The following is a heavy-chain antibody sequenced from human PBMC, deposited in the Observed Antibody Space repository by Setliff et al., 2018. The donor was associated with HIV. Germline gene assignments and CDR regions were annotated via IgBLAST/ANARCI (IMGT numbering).Heavy chain of an antibody. J-gene: IGHJ5*02. V-gene: IGHV4-34*01. CDR2: INHSGST. CDR1: GGSFSGYY. CDR3: ARMDLGYCSGGSCYLGWFDP. D-gene: IGHD2-15*01. Sequence: SETLSLTCAVYGGSFSGYYWSWIRQPPGKGLEWIGEINHSGSTNYNPSLKSRVTISVDTSKNQFSLKPSSVTAADTAVYYCARMDLGYCSGGSCYLGWFDPWGQGTLVTVSS.